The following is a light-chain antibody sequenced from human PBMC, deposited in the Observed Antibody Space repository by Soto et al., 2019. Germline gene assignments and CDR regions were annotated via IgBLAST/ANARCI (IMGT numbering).Light chain of an antibody. CDR1: TSNIGAGYD. Sequence: QSVLTQPPSVSGAPGQTVTISCTGSTSNIGAGYDVHWYQQLPGTAPKLLIYGNTNRPSGVPDRFSGSKSGTSASLAITGLQAEDEAHYYCQSYGSSLPTSDIFGTGTKVTVL. CDR3: QSYGSSLPTSDI. CDR2: GNT. J-gene: IGLJ1*01. V-gene: IGLV1-40*01.